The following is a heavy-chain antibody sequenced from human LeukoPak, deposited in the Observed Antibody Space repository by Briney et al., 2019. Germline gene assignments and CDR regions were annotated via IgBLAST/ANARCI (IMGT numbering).Heavy chain of an antibody. Sequence: PSETLSLTCTVSGGSISSSSYYWGWIRQPPGKGLEWIGYIYYSGSTNYNPSLKSRVTISVDTSKNQFSLKLSSVTAADTAVYYCARRSGSGWYIYWGQGTLVTVSS. CDR2: IYYSGST. V-gene: IGHV4-61*05. J-gene: IGHJ4*02. D-gene: IGHD6-19*01. CDR3: ARRSGSGWYIY. CDR1: GGSISSSSYY.